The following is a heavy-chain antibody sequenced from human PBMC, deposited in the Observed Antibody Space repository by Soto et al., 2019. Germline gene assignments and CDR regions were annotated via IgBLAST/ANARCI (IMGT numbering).Heavy chain of an antibody. CDR2: ISGSGGST. J-gene: IGHJ6*02. CDR1: GFTLSSYS. CDR3: AKIYYYGMDV. Sequence: GGSLKLSCATPGFTLSSYSMSWVRQAPGKGLEWVSAISGSGGSTYYADSVKGRFTISRDNSKNTLYLQMNSLRAEDTAVYYCAKIYYYGMDVWGQGTTVTVSS. V-gene: IGHV3-23*01.